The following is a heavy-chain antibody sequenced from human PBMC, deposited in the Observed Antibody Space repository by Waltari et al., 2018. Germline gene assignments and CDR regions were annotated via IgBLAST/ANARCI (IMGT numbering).Heavy chain of an antibody. CDR1: GFSLSNSG. V-gene: IGHV3-33*03. CDR2: TWSDGSVE. J-gene: IGHJ4*02. Sequence: QVQLVESGGGVVQPGKSLRLSCVACGFSLSNSGMHWVRQTPGRGLEWVALTWSDGSVEYYADSVRGRFTVSRDNSKNILYLDMDSLRVDDTATYYCAKDAFGNTYLDYWGQGTLVTVSS. D-gene: IGHD3-10*01. CDR3: AKDAFGNTYLDY.